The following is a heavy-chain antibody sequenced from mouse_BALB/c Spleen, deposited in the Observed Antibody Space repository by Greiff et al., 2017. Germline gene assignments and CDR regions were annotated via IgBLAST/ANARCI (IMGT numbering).Heavy chain of an antibody. J-gene: IGHJ2*01. CDR1: GYTFTDYW. Sequence: VQLQQPGAELVMPGASVKMSCKASGYTFTDYWMHWVKQRPGQGLEWIGAIDTSDSYTSYNQKFKGKATLTVDESSSTAYMQLSSLTSEDSAVYYCARIVDFDYWGQGTTLTVSS. V-gene: IGHV1-69*01. D-gene: IGHD2-12*01. CDR3: ARIVDFDY. CDR2: IDTSDSYT.